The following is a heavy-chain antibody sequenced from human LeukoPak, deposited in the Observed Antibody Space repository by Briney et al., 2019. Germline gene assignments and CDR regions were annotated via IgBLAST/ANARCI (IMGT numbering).Heavy chain of an antibody. Sequence: GALRLSCAASGFTFSSYSMNWVRQAPGKGLEWVSYISSSSSTIYYADSVKGRFTISRDNAKNSLYLQMNSLRAEDTAVYYCAKKAGYDAQWVSLDAFDIWGQGTMVTVSS. V-gene: IGHV3-48*01. CDR2: ISSSSSTI. CDR3: AKKAGYDAQWVSLDAFDI. CDR1: GFTFSSYS. J-gene: IGHJ3*02. D-gene: IGHD6-13*01.